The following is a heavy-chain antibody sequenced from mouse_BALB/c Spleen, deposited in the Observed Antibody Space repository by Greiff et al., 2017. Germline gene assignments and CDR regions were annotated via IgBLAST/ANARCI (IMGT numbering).Heavy chain of an antibody. V-gene: IGHV1-47*01. Sequence: QVQLQQSGAELVKPGASVKMSCKAFGYTFTTYPIEWMKQNHGKSLEWIGNFHPYNDDTKYNEKFKGKAKLTVEKSSSTVYLELSRLTSDDSAVYYCARSGNFSYGNYEFAYWGQGTLVTVSA. D-gene: IGHD2-1*01. J-gene: IGHJ3*01. CDR2: FHPYNDDT. CDR3: ARSGNFSYGNYEFAY. CDR1: GYTFTTYP.